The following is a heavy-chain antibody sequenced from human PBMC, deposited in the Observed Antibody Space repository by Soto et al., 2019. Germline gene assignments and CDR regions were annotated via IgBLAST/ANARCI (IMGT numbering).Heavy chain of an antibody. CDR2: IYYSGST. CDR1: GGSISSGSYY. D-gene: IGHD3-3*01. CDR3: ARVRTGWFDP. J-gene: IGHJ5*02. V-gene: IGHV4-61*01. Sequence: PSETLSLTCAVSGGSISSGSYYWSWIRQPPGKGLEWIGYIYYSGSTNYNPSLKSRVTISVDTSKNQFSLKLSSVTAADTAVYYCARVRTGWFDPWGQGTLVTVSS.